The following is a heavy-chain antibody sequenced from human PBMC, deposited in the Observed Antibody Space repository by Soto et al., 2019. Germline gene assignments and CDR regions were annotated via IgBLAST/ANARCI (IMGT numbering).Heavy chain of an antibody. CDR3: VRGYSEYTDYFDY. CDR2: IKQDGSEK. D-gene: IGHD1-26*01. V-gene: IGHV3-7*03. CDR1: GFSFSSFW. Sequence: GGSLSLSCAASGFSFSSFWMIWVRQAPGKGLEWVAIIKQDGSEKHYVDSVKGRFTVPRDNAEKSLYLQMDSLRPDDTAVYYCVRGYSEYTDYFDYWGQGALVTVSS. J-gene: IGHJ4*02.